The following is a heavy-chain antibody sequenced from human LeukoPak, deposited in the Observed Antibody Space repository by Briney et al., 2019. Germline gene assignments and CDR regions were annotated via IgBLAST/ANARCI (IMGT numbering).Heavy chain of an antibody. CDR1: GFTFSSYS. Sequence: PGGSLRLSCAASGFTFSSYSMNWVRQAPGKGLEWVSSISSSSSYIYYADSVKGRFTISRDNAKNSLYLQMNSLRAEDTAVYYCARDPHKLRIDAFDIWGQGTMVTVSS. CDR3: ARDPHKLRIDAFDI. CDR2: ISSSSSYI. V-gene: IGHV3-21*01. D-gene: IGHD1-26*01. J-gene: IGHJ3*02.